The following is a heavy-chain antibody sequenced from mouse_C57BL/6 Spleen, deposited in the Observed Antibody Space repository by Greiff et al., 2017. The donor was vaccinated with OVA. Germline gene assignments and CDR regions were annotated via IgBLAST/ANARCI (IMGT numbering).Heavy chain of an antibody. CDR2: ISYDGSN. CDR3: AREDYGYDVLFGY. D-gene: IGHD2-2*01. V-gene: IGHV3-6*01. CDR1: GYSITSGYY. J-gene: IGHJ3*01. Sequence: DVQLQESGPGLVKPSQSLSLTCSVTGYSITSGYYWNWIRQFPGNKLEWMGYISYDGSNNYNPSLKNRISITRDTSKNQFFLKLNSVTTEDTATYYCAREDYGYDVLFGYWGQGTLVTVSA.